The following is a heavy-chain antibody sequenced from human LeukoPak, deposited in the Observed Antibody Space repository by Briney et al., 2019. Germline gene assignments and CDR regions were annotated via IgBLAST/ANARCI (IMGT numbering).Heavy chain of an antibody. CDR1: GYTFTSYD. J-gene: IGHJ4*02. CDR3: ARGLRVAGYYGSGSFHY. Sequence: GASVKVSCKASGYTFTSYDINWVRQATGQGLEWMGWMNPNSGNTGYAQKFQGRVTMTRNTSISTAYMELSSLRSEDAAVYYCARGLRVAGYYGSGSFHYWGQGTLVTVSS. D-gene: IGHD3-10*01. CDR2: MNPNSGNT. V-gene: IGHV1-8*01.